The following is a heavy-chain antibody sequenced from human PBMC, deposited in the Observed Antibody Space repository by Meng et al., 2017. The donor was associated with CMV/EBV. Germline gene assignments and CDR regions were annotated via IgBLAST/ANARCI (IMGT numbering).Heavy chain of an antibody. CDR2: ISWNSGSI. CDR3: AKDRGSRSAAIINAFDI. D-gene: IGHD2-2*01. V-gene: IGHV3-9*01. J-gene: IGHJ3*02. CDR1: GFTFDDYA. Sequence: SLKISCAASGFTFDDYAMHWVRQAPGKGLEWVSGISWNSGSIGYADSVKGRFTTSRDNAKNSLYLQMNSLRAEDTALYYCAKDRGSRSAAIINAFDIWGQGTMVTVSS.